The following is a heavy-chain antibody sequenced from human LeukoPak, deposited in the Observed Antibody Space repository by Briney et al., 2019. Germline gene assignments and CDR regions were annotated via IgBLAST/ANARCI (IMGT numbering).Heavy chain of an antibody. Sequence: GGSLRLSCAASGFTFSDYYMSWIRQAPGKGLEGGSYISSSGSTIYYADSVKGRFTISRDNAKNSLYLQMNSLRAEDTAVYYCAREPRLYYDFWNGMDVWGQGTTVTVSS. CDR3: AREPRLYYDFWNGMDV. D-gene: IGHD3-3*01. J-gene: IGHJ6*02. V-gene: IGHV3-11*04. CDR2: ISSSGSTI. CDR1: GFTFSDYY.